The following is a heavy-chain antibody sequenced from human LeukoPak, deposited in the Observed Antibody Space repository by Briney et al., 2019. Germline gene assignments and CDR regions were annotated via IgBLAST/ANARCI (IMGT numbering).Heavy chain of an antibody. V-gene: IGHV3-23*01. CDR1: GFTFNNYA. J-gene: IGHJ6*03. D-gene: IGHD3-3*01. Sequence: QAGGSLRLSCAASGFTFNNYAMSWVRQAPGKGLEWVSVISDSGSSTYYADSVKGRFTISRDNSKNTLYLQMNSLRAEDTAVYYCARVDFYDFHMDVWGKGTTVTVSS. CDR2: ISDSGSST. CDR3: ARVDFYDFHMDV.